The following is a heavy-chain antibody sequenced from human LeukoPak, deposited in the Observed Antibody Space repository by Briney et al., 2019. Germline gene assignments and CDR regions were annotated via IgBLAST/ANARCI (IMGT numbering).Heavy chain of an antibody. J-gene: IGHJ4*02. CDR3: ARGRYSYGGAVGDYFGY. D-gene: IGHD5-18*01. CDR2: IYYSGST. Sequence: SETLSLTCTVSGGSISSSSYYWGWIRQPPGKGLEWIGSIYYSGSTYYNPSLKSRVTISVDTSKNQFSLKLSSVTAADTAVYYCARGRYSYGGAVGDYFGYWGQGTLVTVSS. CDR1: GGSISSSSYY. V-gene: IGHV4-39*07.